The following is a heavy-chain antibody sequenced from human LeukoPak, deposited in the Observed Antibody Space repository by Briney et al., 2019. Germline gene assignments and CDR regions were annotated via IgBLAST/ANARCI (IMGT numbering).Heavy chain of an antibody. CDR1: EFTFSAYA. D-gene: IGHD3-9*01. Sequence: GGSLRLSCATSEFTFSAYAMHWIRQAPGRGLEWVAFVRCGGNIKYYADSVKGRFPISRDNPKNTLYLQMNSLRPEDTAVYYCAKDLGTEYNIFDYWGQGTLVTVSS. V-gene: IGHV3-30*02. J-gene: IGHJ4*02. CDR2: VRCGGNIK. CDR3: AKDLGTEYNIFDY.